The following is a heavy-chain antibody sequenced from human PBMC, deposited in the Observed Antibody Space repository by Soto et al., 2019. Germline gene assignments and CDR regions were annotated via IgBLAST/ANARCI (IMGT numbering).Heavy chain of an antibody. D-gene: IGHD3-9*01. V-gene: IGHV4-31*03. J-gene: IGHJ4*02. Sequence: PSETLSLTCTVSGGSISSDGYYWSWIRQHPGKGLEWIGYIYYSGSTYYNPSLKSRVTISVDTSKNQFSLKLSSVTAADTAVYYCVRLVGNSWLDHWGQGTLVTVSS. CDR2: IYYSGST. CDR1: GGSISSDGYY. CDR3: VRLVGNSWLDH.